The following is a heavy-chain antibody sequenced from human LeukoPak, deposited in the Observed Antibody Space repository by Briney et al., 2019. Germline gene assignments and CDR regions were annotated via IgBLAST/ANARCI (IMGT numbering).Heavy chain of an antibody. J-gene: IGHJ6*02. CDR2: IYYSGST. D-gene: IGHD3-3*01. CDR3: ATRKYYDFWSGYYDYDYGMDV. CDR1: GGSISSSSYY. V-gene: IGHV4-39*07. Sequence: SETLSLTCTVSGGSISSSSYYWGWIRQPPGKGLEWIGSIYYSGSTYYNPSLKSRVTISIDTSKNQFSLELSSVTAADTAVYYCATRKYYDFWSGYYDYDYGMDVWGQGTTVTVSS.